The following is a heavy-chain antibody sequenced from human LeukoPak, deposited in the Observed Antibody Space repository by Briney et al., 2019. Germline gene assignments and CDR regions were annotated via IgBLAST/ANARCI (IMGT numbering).Heavy chain of an antibody. D-gene: IGHD3-9*01. J-gene: IGHJ4*02. CDR3: AREADDGFDWLFWGQSYFDY. CDR1: GFTFSSYA. V-gene: IGHV3-64*01. Sequence: GGSLRLSCAASGFTFSSYAMHWVRQAPGKGLEYVSAISSNGGSTYYANSVKGRFTISRDNSKNTLYLQMGSLRAEDMAVYYCAREADDGFDWLFWGQSYFDYWGQGTLVTVSS. CDR2: ISSNGGST.